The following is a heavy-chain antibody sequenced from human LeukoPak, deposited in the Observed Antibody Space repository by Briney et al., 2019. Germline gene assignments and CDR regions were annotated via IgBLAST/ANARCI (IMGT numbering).Heavy chain of an antibody. Sequence: PSETLSLTCTVSGGSISSYYWSWIRQPAGKGLEWIGRIYTSGSTNYNPSLKSRVTMSVDMSRTRFSLKLSSVTAADTAVYYCARDKSWSANYWYFDLWAVAPWSLSPQ. CDR2: IYTSGST. CDR3: ARDKSWSANYWYFDL. V-gene: IGHV4-4*07. J-gene: IGHJ2*01. D-gene: IGHD3-10*01. CDR1: GGSISSYY.